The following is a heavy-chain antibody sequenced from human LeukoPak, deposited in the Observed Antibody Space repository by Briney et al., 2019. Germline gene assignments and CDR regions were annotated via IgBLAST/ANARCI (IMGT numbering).Heavy chain of an antibody. J-gene: IGHJ4*02. CDR2: INHSGST. CDR1: GGSFSGYY. V-gene: IGHV4-34*01. CDR3: ARGVPPQD. Sequence: PSETLSLTCAVYGGSFSGYYWSWIRQPPGKGLEWIGEINHSGSTNYNPSLKSRVTISVDTSKNQFSLKLSSVTAADTAVYYCARGVPPQDWGRGTLVTVSS.